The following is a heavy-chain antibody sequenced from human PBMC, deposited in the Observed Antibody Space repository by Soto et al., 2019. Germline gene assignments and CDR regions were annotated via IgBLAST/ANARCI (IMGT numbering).Heavy chain of an antibody. Sequence: QVQLVQSGAEVKKPGSSVKVSCKASGGTFSSYAISWVRQAPGQGLEWMGGIIPIFGTANYAQKLQGRVTITADESTSTAYMELSSLSSEDTAVYYCARDQDVSNYHGMDVWGQGTTVTVSS. CDR3: ARDQDVSNYHGMDV. J-gene: IGHJ6*02. CDR1: GGTFSSYA. D-gene: IGHD3-22*01. CDR2: IIPIFGTA. V-gene: IGHV1-69*12.